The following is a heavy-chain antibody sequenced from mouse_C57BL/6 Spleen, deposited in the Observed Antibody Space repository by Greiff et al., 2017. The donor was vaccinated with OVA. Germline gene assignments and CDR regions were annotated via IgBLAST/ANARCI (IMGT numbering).Heavy chain of an antibody. D-gene: IGHD2-4*01. CDR2: ISYDGSN. V-gene: IGHV3-6*01. J-gene: IGHJ3*01. CDR3: ARGRGDYDWFAY. Sequence: EVQVVESGPGLVKPSQSLSLTCSVTGYSITSGYYWNWIRQFPGNKLEWMGYISYDGSNNYNPSLKNRISITRDTSKNQFFLKLNSVTTEDTATYYCARGRGDYDWFAYWGQGTLVTVSA. CDR1: GYSITSGYY.